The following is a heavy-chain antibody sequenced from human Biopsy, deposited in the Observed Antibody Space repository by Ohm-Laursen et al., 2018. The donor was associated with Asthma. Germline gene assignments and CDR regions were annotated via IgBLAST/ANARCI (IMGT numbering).Heavy chain of an antibody. D-gene: IGHD6-13*01. CDR2: IHKNGIG. Sequence: TLSLTCAVSNGSISSNFCYWGWIRQPPGKGLEWVGSIHKNGIGYYKSSLKSRLTISVETSKNQFSLKVTSVTAADTAVYYCARQKLAAAEGPFDLWGQGTMVTVSS. V-gene: IGHV4-39*01. CDR3: ARQKLAAAEGPFDL. J-gene: IGHJ3*01. CDR1: NGSISSNFCY.